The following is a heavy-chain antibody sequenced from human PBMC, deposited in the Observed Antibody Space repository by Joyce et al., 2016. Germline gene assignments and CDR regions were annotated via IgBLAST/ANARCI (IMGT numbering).Heavy chain of an antibody. D-gene: IGHD3-10*01. Sequence: QMQLQESGPGLVKPSQTLSLTCAVSGGSVSRGGYSWTWIRQPPGKGLEWIGHIYHSESTYYNPSLQIRVTMSVDRSKNQFSLKLRSVTAADTAVYYCARAYGSGSYSYYYGMDVWGQGTTVTVSS. CDR2: IYHSEST. J-gene: IGHJ6*02. V-gene: IGHV4-30-2*01. CDR3: ARAYGSGSYSYYYGMDV. CDR1: GGSVSRGGYS.